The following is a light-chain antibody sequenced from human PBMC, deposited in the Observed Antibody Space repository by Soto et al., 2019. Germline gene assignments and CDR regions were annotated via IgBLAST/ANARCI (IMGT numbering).Light chain of an antibody. V-gene: IGKV1-39*01. CDR1: QSISIY. CDR2: GAS. CDR3: QQTYTTPEIT. J-gene: IGKJ5*01. Sequence: DIPMTQSPSSLSASVEDRVMITCRASQSISIYLNWYQLKPGKAPNLLMYGASYLKSGVPTRFSGSGSGTDFTLTISSLQPEDFAIYYCQQTYTTPEITFGQGTRLEIK.